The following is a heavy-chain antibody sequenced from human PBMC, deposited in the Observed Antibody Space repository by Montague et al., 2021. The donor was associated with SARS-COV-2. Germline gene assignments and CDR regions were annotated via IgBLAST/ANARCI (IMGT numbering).Heavy chain of an antibody. CDR3: ARIPVGSNYYFDF. J-gene: IGHJ4*02. CDR1: GDSVSSNIAT. D-gene: IGHD4-11*01. V-gene: IGHV6-1*01. CDR2: TYYRSKWYN. Sequence: CAISGDSVSSNIATWNWIRQSPSRGLEWLGRTYYRSKWYNDYAESVKSRITISPDTSKHQFSLHLNSVTPEDTAVYYCARIPVGSNYYFDFWGQGTLVTVSS.